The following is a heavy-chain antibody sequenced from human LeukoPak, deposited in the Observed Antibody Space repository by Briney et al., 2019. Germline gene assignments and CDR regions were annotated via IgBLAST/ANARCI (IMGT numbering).Heavy chain of an antibody. J-gene: IGHJ6*03. CDR1: GGTFSSYA. V-gene: IGHV1-69*05. CDR3: ARTPGDYYYYYMDV. Sequence: SVKVSCKASGGTFSSYAISWVRQAPGQGLEWMGGIIPIFGTANYAQKFQGRVTMTTATSTTTTYMELRSLRSDDTAVYYCARTPGDYYYYYMDVWGKGTTVTVSS. CDR2: IIPIFGTA. D-gene: IGHD3-10*01.